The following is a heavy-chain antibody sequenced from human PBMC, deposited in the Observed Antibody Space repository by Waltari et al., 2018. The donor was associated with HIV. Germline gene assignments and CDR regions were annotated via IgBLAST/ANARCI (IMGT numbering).Heavy chain of an antibody. CDR2: ISSSSMTI. CDR3: ARDDYGMDV. J-gene: IGHJ6*02. Sequence: EVRLVESGGGLVQHAGSRRLSCAASGFPFRRFSINWVRQAPGKGLEWVSYISSSSMTIYYADSVKGRFTISRDNAKNSLYLQMNSLRAEDTAVYYCARDDYGMDVWGQGTTVTVSS. V-gene: IGHV3-48*04. CDR1: GFPFRRFS.